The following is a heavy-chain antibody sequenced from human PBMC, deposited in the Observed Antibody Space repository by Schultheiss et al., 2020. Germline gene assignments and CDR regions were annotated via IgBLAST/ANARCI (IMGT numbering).Heavy chain of an antibody. Sequence: SETLSLTCTVSGGSISSYYWSWIRQPPGKGLEWIGYIYYSGSTNYNPSLKSRVTISVDTSKNQFSLKLSSVTAADTAVYYCARGSPRAAGNWFDPWGQGTLVTVSS. V-gene: IGHV4-59*01. J-gene: IGHJ5*02. D-gene: IGHD6-13*01. CDR3: ARGSPRAAGNWFDP. CDR2: IYYSGST. CDR1: GGSISSYY.